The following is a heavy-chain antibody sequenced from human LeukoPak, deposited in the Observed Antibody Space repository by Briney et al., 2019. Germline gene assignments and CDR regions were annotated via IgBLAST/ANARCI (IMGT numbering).Heavy chain of an antibody. CDR1: GFTFDDYG. V-gene: IGHV3-20*04. J-gene: IGHJ4*02. CDR2: INWNGGST. CDR3: ARESYDILTGYYNVDY. Sequence: GGSLRLSCAASGFTFDDYGMSWVRQAPGKGLEWVSGINWNGGSTGYADSVKGRFTISRDNAKNSLYLQMNSLRAEDTALYYCARESYDILTGYYNVDYRGQGTLVTVSS. D-gene: IGHD3-9*01.